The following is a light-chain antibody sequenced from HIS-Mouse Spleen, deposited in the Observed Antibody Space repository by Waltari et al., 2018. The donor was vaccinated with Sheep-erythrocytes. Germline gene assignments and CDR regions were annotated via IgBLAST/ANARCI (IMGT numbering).Light chain of an antibody. CDR1: SSDVGGYNY. Sequence: QSALTQPRSVSGSPGQSVTISCTGTSSDVGGYNYVSWYQQHPGKAPKLMIYDVSKWPSGVPDGFSGSKSGNTASLTISGLQAEDEADYYCCSYAGSYTVVFGGGTKLTVL. V-gene: IGLV2-11*01. CDR3: CSYAGSYTVV. CDR2: DVS. J-gene: IGLJ2*01.